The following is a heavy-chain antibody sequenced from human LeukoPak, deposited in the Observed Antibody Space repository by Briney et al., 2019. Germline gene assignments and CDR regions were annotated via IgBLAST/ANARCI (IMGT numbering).Heavy chain of an antibody. CDR2: FQTSGST. Sequence: SETLSLTCTVSGGSITSGSYYWNWIRQPAGKGLEWIGRFQTSGSTNYNPSLNSRVTISLETSKNQFSLRLRSVTAADTAVYYCARVVGAKDYWGQGTLVTVSS. D-gene: IGHD1-26*01. CDR3: ARVVGAKDY. CDR1: GGSITSGSYY. J-gene: IGHJ4*02. V-gene: IGHV4-61*02.